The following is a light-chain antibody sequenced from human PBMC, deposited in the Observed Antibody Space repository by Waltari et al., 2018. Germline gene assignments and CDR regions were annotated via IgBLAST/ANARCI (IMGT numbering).Light chain of an antibody. CDR3: QQYNSYPIT. Sequence: AIRLTQSPSSLSSSPGDRVTLTCRASQSVSSYVAWYQQKPGKAPRLLIYAASNLPTGIPARFSGSGSGTDFTLTISCLESEDFAIYYCQQYNSYPITFGQGTKVEIK. CDR1: QSVSSY. J-gene: IGKJ1*01. V-gene: IGKV1-8*01. CDR2: AAS.